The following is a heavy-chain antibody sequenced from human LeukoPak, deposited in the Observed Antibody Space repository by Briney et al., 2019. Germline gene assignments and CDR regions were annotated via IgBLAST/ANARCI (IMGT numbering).Heavy chain of an antibody. V-gene: IGHV3-30*18. CDR2: TSYDGSNK. D-gene: IGHD5-18*01. Sequence: GGSLRLSCAASGFTFSSYGMHWVRQAPGKGLEWVAVTSYDGSNKYYADSVKGRFTISRDNSKNTLYLQMNSLRAEDTAVYYCAKDLLRGYSYGPFDYWGQGTLVTVSS. J-gene: IGHJ4*02. CDR3: AKDLLRGYSYGPFDY. CDR1: GFTFSSYG.